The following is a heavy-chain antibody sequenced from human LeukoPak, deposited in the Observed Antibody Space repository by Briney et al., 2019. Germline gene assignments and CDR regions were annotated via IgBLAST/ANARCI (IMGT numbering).Heavy chain of an antibody. CDR2: IYYSGST. Sequence: SETLSLTCTVSGGSISSGDYCWSWIRQPPGKGLEWIGYIYYSGSTYYTPSLKSRVTISVDTSRNQFSLKLSSVTAADTAVYYCARVAHAFDIWGQGTMVTVSS. V-gene: IGHV4-30-4*01. J-gene: IGHJ3*02. CDR3: ARVAHAFDI. CDR1: GGSISSGDYC.